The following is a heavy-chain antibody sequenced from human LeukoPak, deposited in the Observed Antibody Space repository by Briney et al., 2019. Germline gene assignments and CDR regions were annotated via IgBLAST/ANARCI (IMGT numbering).Heavy chain of an antibody. V-gene: IGHV1-8*01. CDR1: GYTFTIYD. J-gene: IGHJ4*02. D-gene: IGHD1-26*01. Sequence: ASVKVSCKASGYTFTIYDINWVRQATGQGLEWMGWMNPNSGNTGYAQKFQGRVTMTRNTSIRIAYMELSSLRSEDTAVYYCARQNSGSYEQAYWGQGTVVTVSS. CDR2: MNPNSGNT. CDR3: ARQNSGSYEQAY.